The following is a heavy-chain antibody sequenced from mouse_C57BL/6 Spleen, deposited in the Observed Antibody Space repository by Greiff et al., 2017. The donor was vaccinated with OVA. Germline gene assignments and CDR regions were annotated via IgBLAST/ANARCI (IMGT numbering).Heavy chain of an antibody. CDR3: ARGYYGSNWYFDG. Sequence: DVKLQESGPGLAKPSQTLSLTCSVTGYSITSDYWNWIRKFPGNKLEYMGYISYSGSTYYNPSLKSRISITRDTSKNQYYLQLNSVTTEDTATYYCARGYYGSNWYFDGWGTGTTVTVSS. CDR1: GYSITSDY. CDR2: ISYSGST. J-gene: IGHJ1*03. D-gene: IGHD1-1*01. V-gene: IGHV3-8*01.